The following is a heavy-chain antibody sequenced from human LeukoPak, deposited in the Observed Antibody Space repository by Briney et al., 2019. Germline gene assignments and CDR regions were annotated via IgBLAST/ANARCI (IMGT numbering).Heavy chain of an antibody. Sequence: ASVKVSCKVSGYTLTELSMHWVRQAPGQGLEWMGWINPNSGGTNYAQKFQGRVTMTRDTSISTAYMELSRLRSDDTAVYYCARERIVVGNWFDPWGQGTLVTVSS. D-gene: IGHD3-22*01. V-gene: IGHV1-2*02. CDR2: INPNSGGT. J-gene: IGHJ5*02. CDR1: GYTLTELS. CDR3: ARERIVVGNWFDP.